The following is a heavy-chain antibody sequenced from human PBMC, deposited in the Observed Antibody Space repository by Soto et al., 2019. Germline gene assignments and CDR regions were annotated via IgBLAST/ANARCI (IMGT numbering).Heavy chain of an antibody. CDR1: GGSFSGYY. CDR2: INHSGST. Sequence: QVQLQQWGAGLLKPSETLSLTCAVYGGSFSGYYWSWIRQPPGKGLEWIGEINHSGSTNYNPSLKSRVTRSVDTSKNQFSLKLSSVTAADTAVYYGARRYCSGGSCYARPFDYWGQGTLVTVSS. J-gene: IGHJ4*02. D-gene: IGHD2-15*01. CDR3: ARRYCSGGSCYARPFDY. V-gene: IGHV4-34*01.